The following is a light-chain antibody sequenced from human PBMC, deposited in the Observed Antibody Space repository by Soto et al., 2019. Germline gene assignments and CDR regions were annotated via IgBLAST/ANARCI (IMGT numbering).Light chain of an antibody. Sequence: QSVLTQPPSVSGAPGQRVTISCTGSSSNIGAGYDVHWYQQLPGTAPKLLIYGNNNRPSGVPDRFSGSKSGTSASLAITGLQAEDEADYYCGAWDSSLHAGVFGGGTKVTVL. CDR1: SSNIGAGYD. CDR2: GNN. CDR3: GAWDSSLHAGV. V-gene: IGLV1-40*01. J-gene: IGLJ2*01.